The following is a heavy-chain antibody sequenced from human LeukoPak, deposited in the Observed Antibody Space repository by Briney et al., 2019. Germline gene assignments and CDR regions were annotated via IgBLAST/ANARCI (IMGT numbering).Heavy chain of an antibody. Sequence: GGSLRLSCAASGFTFSSYWMSWVRQAPGKGLEWVANIKQDGSEKYYVDSVKGRFTISRDNAKNSLYLQMNSLRAEDTAVYYCARGRLTYYYDSSGYPFDYWGQGTLVTVSS. D-gene: IGHD3-22*01. CDR3: ARGRLTYYYDSSGYPFDY. CDR1: GFTFSSYW. V-gene: IGHV3-7*01. CDR2: IKQDGSEK. J-gene: IGHJ4*02.